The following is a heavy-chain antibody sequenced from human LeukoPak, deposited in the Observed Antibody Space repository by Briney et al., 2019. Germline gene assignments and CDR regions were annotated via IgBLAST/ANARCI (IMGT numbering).Heavy chain of an antibody. J-gene: IGHJ2*01. CDR2: FDPEDGET. Sequence: ASVKVSCKVSGYTLTELSMHWVRQAPGKGLEWMGGFDPEDGETIYAQKFQGRVTMTEDTSTDTAYMELSSLRSDDTAVYYCARDLGYCGGDCYFSRSFDLWGRGTLVTVSS. V-gene: IGHV1-24*01. D-gene: IGHD2-21*02. CDR1: GYTLTELS. CDR3: ARDLGYCGGDCYFSRSFDL.